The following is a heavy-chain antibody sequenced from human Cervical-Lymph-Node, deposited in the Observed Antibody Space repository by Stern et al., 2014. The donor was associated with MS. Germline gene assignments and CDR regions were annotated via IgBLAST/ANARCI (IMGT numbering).Heavy chain of an antibody. D-gene: IGHD6-25*01. J-gene: IGHJ4*02. CDR3: ARPAAARYFDY. Sequence: VQLVESGGGVVQPGRSLRLSCATSGFTFGRHSMHWVRQAPGKGLEWVAIISYDGCSQTYADSVEGRFTISRDNSNNTLYLQMNSLRVEDTAMYYCARPAAARYFDYWGQGSQVTVSS. CDR1: GFTFGRHS. V-gene: IGHV3-30-3*01. CDR2: ISYDGCSQ.